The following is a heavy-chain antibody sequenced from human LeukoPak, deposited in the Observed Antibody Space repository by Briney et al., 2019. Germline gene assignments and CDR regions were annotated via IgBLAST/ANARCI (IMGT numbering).Heavy chain of an antibody. D-gene: IGHD6-6*01. V-gene: IGHV3-23*01. J-gene: IGHJ4*02. CDR1: GFTFSSYG. Sequence: PGGSLRLSCAASGFTFSSYGMSWVRQAPGKGLEWVSAISGSGGSTYYADSVKGRFTISRDNSKNTLYLQMNSLRAEDTAVYYCAKSSWPVLQINYWGQGTLVTVSS. CDR2: ISGSGGST. CDR3: AKSSWPVLQINY.